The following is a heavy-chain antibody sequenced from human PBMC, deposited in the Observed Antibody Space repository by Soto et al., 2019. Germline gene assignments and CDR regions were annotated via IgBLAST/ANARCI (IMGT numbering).Heavy chain of an antibody. J-gene: IGHJ4*02. Sequence: SVKVSCKASGGTFSSYAISWVRQAPGQGLEWMGGIIPILGTANYAQKFQGRVTITADESTSTAYMELSSLRSEDTAVYYCARDIRVRDDIWVTNYFDYWGQGTLVTVS. V-gene: IGHV1-69*13. CDR2: IIPILGTA. CDR3: ARDIRVRDDIWVTNYFDY. D-gene: IGHD3-9*01. CDR1: GGTFSSYA.